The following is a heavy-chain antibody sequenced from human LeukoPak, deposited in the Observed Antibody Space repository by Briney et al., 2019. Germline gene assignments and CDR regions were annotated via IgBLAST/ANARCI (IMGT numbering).Heavy chain of an antibody. Sequence: ASVKVSCKASGYTFTSYAMHWVRQAPGQRLEWMGWINAGNGNTKYSQKFQGRVTITRDTSASTAYMELSSLRSEDTAVYYCARVWWDCSGGGCYIVDPWGQGTLVTVSS. CDR1: GYTFTSYA. D-gene: IGHD2-15*01. CDR3: ARVWWDCSGGGCYIVDP. J-gene: IGHJ5*02. V-gene: IGHV1-3*01. CDR2: INAGNGNT.